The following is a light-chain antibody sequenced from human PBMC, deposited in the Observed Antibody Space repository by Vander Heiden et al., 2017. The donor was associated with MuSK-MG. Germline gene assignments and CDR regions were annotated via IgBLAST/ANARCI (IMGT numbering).Light chain of an antibody. CDR3: PYYDRSISSV. Sequence: NFMLTQPHSVSESPGKTVTISCTRSSGSIASNSVQWYQQSPGSDQKTGSEEENQRPSGVPDRFSFSIDSSSTYASIHIAALEAEDDSDDDCPYYDRSISSVFGGGTKVTVL. CDR1: SGSIASNS. CDR2: EEN. J-gene: IGLJ1*01. V-gene: IGLV6-57*03.